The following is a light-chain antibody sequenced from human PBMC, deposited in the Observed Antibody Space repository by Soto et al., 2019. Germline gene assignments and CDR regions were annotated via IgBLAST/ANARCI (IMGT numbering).Light chain of an antibody. CDR2: DVS. J-gene: IGLJ3*02. Sequence: QYALTQPASVSGSPGQSITISCTGTSSDVGGYNYVSWYQQHPGKAPKLMIYDVSNRPSGVSNRFSGSKSGNTASLTISGRQAEDEADYYCSAYTSSSTFWVFGGGTKLTVL. CDR3: SAYTSSSTFWV. CDR1: SSDVGGYNY. V-gene: IGLV2-14*01.